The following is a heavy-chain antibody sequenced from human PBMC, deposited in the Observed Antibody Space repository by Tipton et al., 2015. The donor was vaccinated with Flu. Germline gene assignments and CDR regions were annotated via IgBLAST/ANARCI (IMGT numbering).Heavy chain of an antibody. CDR3: AGGSGSGTDMIFDF. J-gene: IGHJ4*02. CDR1: GDSMNSVY. Sequence: LRLSCTVSGDSMNSVYWSWIRQPAGKGLEWMGRMYASGSTKYNPSFKSRVTMSVDTSKNQLSLKLTSVTAADRAVYYCAGGSGSGTDMIFDFWGQGTLVTASS. CDR2: MYASGST. D-gene: IGHD3-10*01. V-gene: IGHV4-4*07.